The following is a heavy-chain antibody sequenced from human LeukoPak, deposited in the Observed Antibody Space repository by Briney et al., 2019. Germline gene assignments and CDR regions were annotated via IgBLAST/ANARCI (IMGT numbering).Heavy chain of an antibody. CDR2: FSGRGDST. Sequence: GGSLRLSCAASGFTLSSHAMSWVRQAPGKGLEWVSVFSGRGDSTYYAESVKGRFTISRDNSKNTLYLQMKSLRAEDTAGYYCAKRIWGSLVYYGMDVWGKGTTVTVSS. CDR1: GFTLSSHA. D-gene: IGHD3-16*01. CDR3: AKRIWGSLVYYGMDV. J-gene: IGHJ6*04. V-gene: IGHV3-23*01.